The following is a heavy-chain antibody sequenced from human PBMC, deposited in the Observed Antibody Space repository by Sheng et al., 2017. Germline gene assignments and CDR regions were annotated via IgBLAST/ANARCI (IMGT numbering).Heavy chain of an antibody. CDR2: IYSGGST. V-gene: IGHV3-66*01. D-gene: IGHD6-19*01. J-gene: IGHJ3*02. CDR1: GFTVSSNY. CDR3: ASSLAEKAGAFDI. Sequence: EVQLVESGGGLVQPGGSLRLSCAASGFTVSSNYMSWVRQAPGKGLEWVSVIYSGGSTYYADSVKGRFTISRDNSKNTLYLQMNSLRAEDTAVYYCASSLAEKAGAFDIWGQGTMVTVSS.